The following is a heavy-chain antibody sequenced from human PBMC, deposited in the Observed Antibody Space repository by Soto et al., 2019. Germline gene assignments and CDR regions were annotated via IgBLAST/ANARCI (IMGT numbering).Heavy chain of an antibody. CDR1: RFTFSNAW. J-gene: IGHJ4*02. V-gene: IGHV3-15*01. CDR2: IKSKPDGGKT. Sequence: EVQLVESGGGLVKPGGSLRLSCAASRFTFSNAWMSWVRQAPGKGLEWVGRIKSKPDGGKTDYAAPVKGRFTISRDDSENTLYLQMNSLKTEDTAVYYCTTTRAFPDYWGQGTLVTVSS. D-gene: IGHD4-17*01. CDR3: TTTRAFPDY.